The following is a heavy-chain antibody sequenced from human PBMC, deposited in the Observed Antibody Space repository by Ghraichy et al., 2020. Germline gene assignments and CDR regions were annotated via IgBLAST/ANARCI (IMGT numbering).Heavy chain of an antibody. V-gene: IGHV3-30*18. J-gene: IGHJ6*03. Sequence: GGSLRLSCAASGFTFSSYGMHWVRQAPGKGLEWVAVISYDGSNKYYADSVKGRFTISRDNSKNTLYLQMNSLRAEDTAVYYCAKAGYCSSTSCYFYYYYYYMDVWGKGTTVTVSS. CDR2: ISYDGSNK. CDR1: GFTFSSYG. CDR3: AKAGYCSSTSCYFYYYYYYMDV. D-gene: IGHD2-2*01.